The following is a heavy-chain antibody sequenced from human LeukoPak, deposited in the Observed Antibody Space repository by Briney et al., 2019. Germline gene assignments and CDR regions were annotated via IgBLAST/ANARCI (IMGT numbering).Heavy chain of an antibody. CDR3: ARRAYYYGSGSQYYFDY. V-gene: IGHV5-51*01. CDR2: IYPGDSDT. D-gene: IGHD3-10*01. CDR1: GYSFTSYW. J-gene: IGHJ4*02. Sequence: GESLKISCKGSGYSFTSYWIGWVRQMPGKGLEWMGIIYPGDSDTRYSPSFQGQVTISADKSISTAYLQWSSLKASDTATYYCARRAYYYGSGSQYYFDYWGQGTLVTVSS.